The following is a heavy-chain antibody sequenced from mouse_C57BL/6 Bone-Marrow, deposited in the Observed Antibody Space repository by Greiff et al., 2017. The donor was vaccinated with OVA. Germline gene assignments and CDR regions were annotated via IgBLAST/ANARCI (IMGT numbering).Heavy chain of an antibody. J-gene: IGHJ4*01. D-gene: IGHD1-1*01. Sequence: VQLQQSGGGFVQPGASLQLSCAASVFPFSDYCMAWVRPAPWQGLAWVAFICNLAYSISYADTVTGRFTISRENAKNTLYLEMSSLRSEDTAMYYCARRLFYAMDYWGQGTSVTVSS. CDR1: VFPFSDYC. CDR3: ARRLFYAMDY. CDR2: ICNLAYSI. V-gene: IGHV5-15*01.